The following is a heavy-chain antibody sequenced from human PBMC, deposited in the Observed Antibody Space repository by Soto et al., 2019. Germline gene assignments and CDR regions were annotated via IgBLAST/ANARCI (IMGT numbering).Heavy chain of an antibody. V-gene: IGHV1-3*01. J-gene: IGHJ4*02. Sequence: QVQFVQSEAEVKNPGASVKVSCKASGYTFTTYAIHCVRQAPGQRLEWMGWINAANGNTKYSQTFQGRVTITRDTSASTVYMELSSLRSDDTGVYYCARLLSFGELSLDYWGQGTLVTVSS. CDR2: INAANGNT. CDR3: ARLLSFGELSLDY. CDR1: GYTFTTYA. D-gene: IGHD3-10*01.